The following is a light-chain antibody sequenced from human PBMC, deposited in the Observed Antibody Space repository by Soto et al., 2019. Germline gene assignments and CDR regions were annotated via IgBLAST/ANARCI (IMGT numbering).Light chain of an antibody. CDR2: DAS. J-gene: IGKJ4*01. V-gene: IGKV1-33*01. CDR1: QDISKY. Sequence: DIQMTQSPSRLSASVGDRITITCQASQDISKYLNWYQHKPGKAPKLLIYDASNFETGVPSRFSGSGSGTEFTFTISSLQPEDIATYYCQQYDNLPLTFGGGTKVDIK. CDR3: QQYDNLPLT.